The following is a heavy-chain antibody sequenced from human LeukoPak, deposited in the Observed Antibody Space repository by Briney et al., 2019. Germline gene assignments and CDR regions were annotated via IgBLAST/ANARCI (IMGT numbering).Heavy chain of an antibody. D-gene: IGHD5-12*01. CDR1: GFTFSDYW. CDR3: ARARPSMWIDY. V-gene: IGHV3-74*01. Sequence: GGSLRLSCAASGFTFSDYWMHWVRQAPGKGLVWVSRISSDGSRVTYADSVKGRFTISRDNAKNTLYLQMNSLRAEDTAVYYCARARPSMWIDYWGQGTLVTVSS. J-gene: IGHJ4*02. CDR2: ISSDGSRV.